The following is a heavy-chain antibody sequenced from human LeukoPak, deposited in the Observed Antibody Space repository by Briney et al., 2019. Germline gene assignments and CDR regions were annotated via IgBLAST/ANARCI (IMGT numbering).Heavy chain of an antibody. Sequence: GESLKISCQGSGYSFTSHWIVWVRQMPGKGLEWMGIIYPGDSDTRYSPSFQGQVSISADKSINTAYLQWSSLKASDTTIYYCASALGWLSGLHNWGQGTLVTVSS. CDR2: IYPGDSDT. CDR3: ASALGWLSGLHN. J-gene: IGHJ4*02. D-gene: IGHD3-9*01. CDR1: GYSFTSHW. V-gene: IGHV5-51*01.